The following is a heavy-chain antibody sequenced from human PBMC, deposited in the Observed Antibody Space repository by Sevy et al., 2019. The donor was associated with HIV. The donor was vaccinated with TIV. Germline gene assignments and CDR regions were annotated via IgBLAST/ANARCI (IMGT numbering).Heavy chain of an antibody. CDR1: GYTFTGYY. Sequence: ASVKVSCKASGYTFTGYYMHWVRQAPGQGLEWMGWINPNSGGTNCAQKFQGRVTMTRDTSIRTAYMELSRLRSDETAVYYCARDSYARRGMDVWGQGTTVTVSS. J-gene: IGHJ6*02. CDR2: INPNSGGT. CDR3: ARDSYARRGMDV. V-gene: IGHV1-2*02. D-gene: IGHD2-2*01.